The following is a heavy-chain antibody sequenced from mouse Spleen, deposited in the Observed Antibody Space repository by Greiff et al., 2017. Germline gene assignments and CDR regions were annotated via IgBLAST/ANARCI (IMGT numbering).Heavy chain of an antibody. V-gene: IGHV1-87*01. CDR2: IYPGDGDT. Sequence: QVQLQQSGAELARPGASVKLSCKASGYTFTSYWMQWVKQRPGQGLEWIGAIYPGDGDTRYTQKFKGKATLTADKSSSTAYMQLSSLASEDSAVYYCARDDYGTPFAYWGQGTLVTVSA. CDR3: ARDDYGTPFAY. CDR1: GYTFTSYW. J-gene: IGHJ3*01. D-gene: IGHD2-1*01.